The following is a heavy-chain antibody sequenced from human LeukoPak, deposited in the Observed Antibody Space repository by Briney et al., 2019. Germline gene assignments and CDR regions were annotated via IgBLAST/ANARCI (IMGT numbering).Heavy chain of an antibody. V-gene: IGHV3-74*01. CDR2: VDVHGQGT. J-gene: IGHJ5*02. CDR1: GFTFSSYW. Sequence: QAGGSLRLSCAASGFTFSSYWMHWVRRAPGKGPVWVSRVDVHGQGTAYADSVKGRFTISRDNAKNTLSLQMNSLSAEDTAVYYCARSNYDSTTFYYHLDLWGQGTLVTVSS. CDR3: ARSNYDSTTFYYHLDL. D-gene: IGHD2/OR15-2a*01.